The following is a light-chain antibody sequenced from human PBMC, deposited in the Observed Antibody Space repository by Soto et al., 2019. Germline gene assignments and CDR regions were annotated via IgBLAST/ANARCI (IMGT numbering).Light chain of an antibody. CDR1: QNVNNW. CDR3: QRYNSYSRT. CDR2: DAS. J-gene: IGKJ1*01. V-gene: IGKV1-5*01. Sequence: EMQKTQSPSTLSASVGDSVTITCRASQNVNNWVAWYQQKPGKAPRFLIYDASSLESGVPSRFSGSGSGTDFTLTISSLQPDDFATYYCQRYNSYSRTFGQGTKV.